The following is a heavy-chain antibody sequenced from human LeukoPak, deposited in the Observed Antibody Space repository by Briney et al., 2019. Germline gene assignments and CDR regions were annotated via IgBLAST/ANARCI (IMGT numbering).Heavy chain of an antibody. CDR3: ARVSGSYWVDY. CDR2: IYYSGST. J-gene: IGHJ4*02. D-gene: IGHD1-26*01. CDR1: GGSMSSYY. V-gene: IGHV4-59*01. Sequence: SETLSLTCTVSGGSMSSYYGRWIRQPPGKGLEWSGYIYYSGSTNYNPSLKSRVTISVDTSKNHFSLKLSSVTAADTAVYYCARVSGSYWVDYWGQGTLVSVS.